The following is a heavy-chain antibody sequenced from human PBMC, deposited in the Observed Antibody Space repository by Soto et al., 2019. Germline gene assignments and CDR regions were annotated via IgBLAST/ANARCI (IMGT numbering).Heavy chain of an antibody. Sequence: QVQLVQSGAEVKKPGASVKVSCKASGYTFTSYGISWVRQDPGQGLEWMGWISAYNGNTNYAQKLQGRVTMTTDTSTSTAYMELRSLRSDDTAVYYCARVEDCSSTSCYGNYYYYGMDVWGQGTTVTVSS. CDR2: ISAYNGNT. CDR1: GYTFTSYG. D-gene: IGHD2-2*01. CDR3: ARVEDCSSTSCYGNYYYYGMDV. J-gene: IGHJ6*02. V-gene: IGHV1-18*01.